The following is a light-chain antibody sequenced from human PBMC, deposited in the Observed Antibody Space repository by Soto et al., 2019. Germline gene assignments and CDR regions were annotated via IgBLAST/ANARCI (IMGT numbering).Light chain of an antibody. CDR1: QSVSNN. Sequence: EIVMTQSPATLSVSPGERATLSCRASQSVSNNLAWYQQKAGQAPRLLIYGASTRATGIPARFSGSGSGTEFTLTISSLQSEDFAVYYCQQYNNWSPCTFGQGTKVEIK. J-gene: IGKJ1*01. CDR3: QQYNNWSPCT. V-gene: IGKV3-15*01. CDR2: GAS.